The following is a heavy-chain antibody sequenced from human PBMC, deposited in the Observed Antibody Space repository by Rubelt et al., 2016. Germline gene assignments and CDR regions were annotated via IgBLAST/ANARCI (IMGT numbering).Heavy chain of an antibody. CDR2: IFYSGGT. CDR3: ARVAAAGFPYNWFDP. J-gene: IGHJ5*02. Sequence: QVQLQESGPGLVKPSQTLSLTCTVSGGSISSGGYYWSWIRQHPGKGLEWIGYIFYSGGTYYNPSLKGRFIISVDTSKNQFSLKLSSVTAADTAVYYCARVAAAGFPYNWFDPWGQGTLVTVSS. CDR1: GGSISSGGYY. D-gene: IGHD6-13*01. V-gene: IGHV4-31*03.